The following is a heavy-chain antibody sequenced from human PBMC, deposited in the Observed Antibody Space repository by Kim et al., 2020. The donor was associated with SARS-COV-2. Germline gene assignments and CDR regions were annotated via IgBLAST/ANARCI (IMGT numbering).Heavy chain of an antibody. D-gene: IGHD3-9*01. V-gene: IGHV3-23*01. CDR2: ISGSGGST. CDR3: AKSPHYDILTRYYSYFDY. CDR1: GFTFSSYA. J-gene: IGHJ4*02. Sequence: GGSLRLSCAASGFTFSSYAMSWVRQAPGKGLEWVSGISGSGGSTYNADSVKGRFIISRDNSKNTLYLQVNSLRAEDTAVYYCAKSPHYDILTRYYSYFDYWGQGTLVTVSS.